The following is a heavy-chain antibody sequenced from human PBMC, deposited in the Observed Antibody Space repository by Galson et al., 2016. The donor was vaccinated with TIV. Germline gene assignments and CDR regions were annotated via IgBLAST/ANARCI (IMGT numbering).Heavy chain of an antibody. Sequence: LSLTCDVSGASISNSAYYWGWIRQPPGKGLEWIGSLFYGGSTLYNPSLNSRITISVDKSKNQLSLRVTSVTAADAAVYFCARLTYNTSYYEYFEHWGQGTLVTVSS. D-gene: IGHD3-10*01. CDR1: GASISNSAYY. V-gene: IGHV4-39*01. CDR2: LFYGGST. J-gene: IGHJ1*01. CDR3: ARLTYNTSYYEYFEH.